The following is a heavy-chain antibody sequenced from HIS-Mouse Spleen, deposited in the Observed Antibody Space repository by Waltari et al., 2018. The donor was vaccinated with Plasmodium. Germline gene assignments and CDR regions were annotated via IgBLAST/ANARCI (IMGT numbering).Heavy chain of an antibody. CDR3: ARLYYDFWSGYYPYGMDV. Sequence: QVQLVESGGGVVQPGRSLRLSCAASGLTFSSYSMTWVRQAPGKGLDWVAVISYDGSNKYYADSVKGRFTISRDNSKNTLYLQMNSLRAEDTAVYYCARLYYDFWSGYYPYGMDVWGQGTTVTVSS. V-gene: IGHV3-30*04. CDR2: ISYDGSNK. CDR1: GLTFSSYS. D-gene: IGHD3-3*01. J-gene: IGHJ6*02.